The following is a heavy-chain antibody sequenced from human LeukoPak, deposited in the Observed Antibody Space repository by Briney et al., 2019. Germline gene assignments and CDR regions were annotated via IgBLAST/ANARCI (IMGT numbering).Heavy chain of an antibody. CDR2: INHSGST. Sequence: SETLSLTCAVYGGSFSGYYWSWLRQPPGKGLEWIGEINHSGSTNYNPSLKSRVTISVDTSKNQFSLKLSSVTAADTAVYYCARPYNYYYMDVWGKGTTVTISS. V-gene: IGHV4-34*01. CDR1: GGSFSGYY. J-gene: IGHJ6*03. CDR3: ARPYNYYYMDV. D-gene: IGHD2-2*02.